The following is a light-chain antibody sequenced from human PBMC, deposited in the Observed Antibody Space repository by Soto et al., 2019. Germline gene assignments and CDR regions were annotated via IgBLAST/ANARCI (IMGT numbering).Light chain of an antibody. J-gene: IGKJ1*01. V-gene: IGKV1-5*01. Sequence: DIQVTQSPSTLSVSVGDNVNITCRASQNIYTWLAWYRQQPGKAPELLMYGASTLERGVPSRFRGSGSGTEFTLTITGLQPEDFGSYFCHHYSGPWTFGQGTKWIS. CDR3: HHYSGPWT. CDR2: GAS. CDR1: QNIYTW.